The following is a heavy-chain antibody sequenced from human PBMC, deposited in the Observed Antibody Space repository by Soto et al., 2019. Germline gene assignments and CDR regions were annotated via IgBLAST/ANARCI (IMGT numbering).Heavy chain of an antibody. D-gene: IGHD4-4*01. CDR3: AKDPYSKVQFYFDY. Sequence: GGSLRLSCAASGFTFSSYGMHWVRQAPGKGLEWVAVISYDGSNKYYADSVKGRFTISRDNSKNTLYLQMNSLRAEDTAVYYCAKDPYSKVQFYFDYWGQGTLVTVSS. CDR2: ISYDGSNK. CDR1: GFTFSSYG. J-gene: IGHJ4*02. V-gene: IGHV3-30*18.